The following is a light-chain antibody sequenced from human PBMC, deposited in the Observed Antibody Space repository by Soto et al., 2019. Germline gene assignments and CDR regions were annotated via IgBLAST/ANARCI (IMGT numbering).Light chain of an antibody. V-gene: IGKV3-20*01. J-gene: IGKJ5*01. Sequence: VLTQSPATLSVSPGARATLSCRASQSVSRHLAWYQQKPGQAPRLLSCGASKRANGIPDRFSGSGSGRDFTLTISGLEPEDFAVYYCQQYGSSPLISFGQGTRLEIK. CDR2: GAS. CDR1: QSVSRH. CDR3: QQYGSSPLIS.